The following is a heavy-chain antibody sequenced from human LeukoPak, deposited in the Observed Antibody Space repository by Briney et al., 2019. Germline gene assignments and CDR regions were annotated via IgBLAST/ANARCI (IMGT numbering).Heavy chain of an antibody. J-gene: IGHJ5*02. CDR1: GYTFTSYD. V-gene: IGHV1-8*01. Sequence: ASVKVSCKASGYTFTSYDIKWVRQATGQGLEWMGWMNPSTGYTGYAQKFQGRLTMSRNASISTAYLELTGLKSEDTAVYYCARGRLGISTVRGGIITSNWFDPWGQGTLVTVSS. D-gene: IGHD3-10*01. CDR2: MNPSTGYT. CDR3: ARGRLGISTVRGGIITSNWFDP.